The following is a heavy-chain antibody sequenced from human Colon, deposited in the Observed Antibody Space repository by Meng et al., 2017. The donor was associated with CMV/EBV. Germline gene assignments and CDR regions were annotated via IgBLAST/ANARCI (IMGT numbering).Heavy chain of an antibody. Sequence: QVRRRELRQGLVNLSATQALTCRVSGGPLSSRNGWSWVRQPPGKGLEWIGEIYHSGSTNYNPSLKSRVTISVDESKNQFSLRLSSVTAADTAVYYCARVGAYCGGDCYHPRWGQGTLVTVSS. CDR3: ARVGAYCGGDCYHPR. J-gene: IGHJ4*02. CDR1: GGPLSSRNG. D-gene: IGHD2-21*02. CDR2: IYHSGST. V-gene: IGHV4-4*02.